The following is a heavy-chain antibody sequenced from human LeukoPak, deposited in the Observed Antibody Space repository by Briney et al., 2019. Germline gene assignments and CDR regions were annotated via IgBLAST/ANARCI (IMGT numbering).Heavy chain of an antibody. CDR2: INPGDSDT. CDR1: GYRLSSYW. V-gene: IGHV5-51*01. J-gene: IGHJ4*02. CDR3: ARSISSGWSYIDY. D-gene: IGHD6-19*01. Sequence: GESLKLSCKGSGYRLSSYWLGWVRQMPGKGLEWMGIINPGDSDTRYSPSVQGQVTISADKSISTTCLQWGSLKASDTAMYYCARSISSGWSYIDYWGQGTLVTVSS.